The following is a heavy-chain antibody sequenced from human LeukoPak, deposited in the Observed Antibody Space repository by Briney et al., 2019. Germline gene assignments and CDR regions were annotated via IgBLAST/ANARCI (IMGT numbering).Heavy chain of an antibody. CDR1: GFTFSSYA. Sequence: PGGSLRLSCAASGFTFSSYAMNWVRQAPGKGLEWVSLIYSGGSTYYADSVKGRFTISRDNSKNTLYLQMNSLRVEDTAVYYCARDDGGYGPFDYWGQGTPVTVSS. J-gene: IGHJ4*02. D-gene: IGHD5-12*01. CDR3: ARDDGGYGPFDY. V-gene: IGHV3-53*01. CDR2: IYSGGST.